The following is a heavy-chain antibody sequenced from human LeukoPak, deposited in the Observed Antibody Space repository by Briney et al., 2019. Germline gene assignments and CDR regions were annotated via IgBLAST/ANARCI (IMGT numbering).Heavy chain of an antibody. CDR2: ISSSGSTI. J-gene: IGHJ6*03. V-gene: IGHV3-11*01. CDR3: TRVQGYGYGHSYYYMYV. D-gene: IGHD5-18*01. CDR1: GFTFSNYY. Sequence: GESLRLSCAASGFTFSNYYMSWIRQAPGKGLEWVSYISSSGSTIYYADSVKGRFTISRDTAKNSLYLQMNSLRAEDTAVYYCTRVQGYGYGHSYYYMYVCGKGATVTVSS.